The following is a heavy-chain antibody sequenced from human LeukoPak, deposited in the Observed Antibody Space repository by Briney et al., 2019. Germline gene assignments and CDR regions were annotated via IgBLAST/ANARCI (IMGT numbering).Heavy chain of an antibody. J-gene: IGHJ2*01. D-gene: IGHD6-19*01. Sequence: GGSLRLSCAASGFTFRKHYMSWIRQAPGRGPEWVAYIGASGSTIYYRDSVNGRFTISRDNAKNSLHLQINSLRAEDTAVYYCAKDLDSSGWYGLPDWYFDLWGRGTLVTVSS. CDR1: GFTFRKHY. V-gene: IGHV3-11*01. CDR3: AKDLDSSGWYGLPDWYFDL. CDR2: IGASGSTI.